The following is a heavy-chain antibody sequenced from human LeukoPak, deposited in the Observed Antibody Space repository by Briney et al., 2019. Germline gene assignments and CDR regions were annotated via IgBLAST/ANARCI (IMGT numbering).Heavy chain of an antibody. CDR1: GFTFSTYD. CDR2: VKSGGNT. J-gene: IGHJ6*02. V-gene: IGHV3-23*01. CDR3: AQGRTGTNYFGMDV. D-gene: IGHD1-14*01. Sequence: GGSLRLSCAASGFTFSTYDMRWGRQAPGKGLEWGSTVKSGGNTYYAACVKGRSTVSRDNSKNPVYLQMNSPRAEDTAIYYSAQGRTGTNYFGMDVWGQGTTVTVSS.